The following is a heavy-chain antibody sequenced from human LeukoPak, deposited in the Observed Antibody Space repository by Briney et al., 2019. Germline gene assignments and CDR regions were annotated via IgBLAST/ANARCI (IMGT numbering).Heavy chain of an antibody. V-gene: IGHV3-30*01. D-gene: IGHD6-13*01. CDR3: ATYSGSWSSFDY. J-gene: IGHJ4*02. CDR2: ISYDGSTK. CDR1: GFTFSSYS. Sequence: GGSLRLSCAASGFTFSSYSMHWVRQAPGKGLDWVTDISYDGSTKYYADSVKGRFTISRDNSENTLYLQMKSLRAEDTAVYYCATYSGSWSSFDYWGQGTLVTVSS.